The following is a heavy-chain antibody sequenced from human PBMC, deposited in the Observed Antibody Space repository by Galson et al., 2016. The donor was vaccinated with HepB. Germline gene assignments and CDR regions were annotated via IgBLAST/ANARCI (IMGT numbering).Heavy chain of an antibody. D-gene: IGHD3-10*01. CDR3: ARDNSAMARGIIIRGEVDY. CDR1: GYSISTGYC. Sequence: SETLSLTCSVSGYSISTGYCWGWIRQPPGKGLEWIGYIFRSGTTYYNPSLKSRVTLSLDTSKNQFSLKLASVTAADTAMYYCARDNSAMARGIIIRGEVDYWGQGTLVTVSS. J-gene: IGHJ4*02. CDR2: IFRSGTT. V-gene: IGHV4-38-2*02.